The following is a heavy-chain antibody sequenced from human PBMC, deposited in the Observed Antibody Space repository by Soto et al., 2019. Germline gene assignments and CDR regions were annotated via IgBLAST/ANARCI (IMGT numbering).Heavy chain of an antibody. CDR2: IKSKTDGGTT. CDR1: GFTFSNAW. J-gene: IGHJ4*02. Sequence: PGGSLRLSCAASGFTFSNAWMSWARQAPGKGLEWVGRIKSKTDGGTTDYAAPVKGRFTISRDDSKNTLYLQMNSLKTEDTAVYYCTTGPTYYYDSSGSSFFDGIFDYWGQGTLVTVSS. D-gene: IGHD3-22*01. V-gene: IGHV3-15*01. CDR3: TTGPTYYYDSSGSSFFDGIFDY.